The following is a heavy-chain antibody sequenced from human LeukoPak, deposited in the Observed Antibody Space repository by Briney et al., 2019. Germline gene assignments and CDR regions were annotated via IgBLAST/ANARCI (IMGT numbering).Heavy chain of an antibody. V-gene: IGHV3-74*01. CDR2: INTDGSST. J-gene: IGHJ6*02. CDR1: GFTFSSYW. Sequence: GGSLRLSCAASGFTFSSYWMHWVRQAPGKGRLWVSRINTDGSSTNFADSVRGRFTISRDNAKNTLYLQMNSLRAEDTAVYYCARDRIAAAGRDYYYYYGMDVWGQGTTVTVSS. CDR3: ARDRIAAAGRDYYYYYGMDV. D-gene: IGHD6-13*01.